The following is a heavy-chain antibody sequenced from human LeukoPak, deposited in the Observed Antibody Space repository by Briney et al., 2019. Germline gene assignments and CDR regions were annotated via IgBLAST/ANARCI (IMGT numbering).Heavy chain of an antibody. V-gene: IGHV3-23*01. Sequence: GGSLRLSCAASGFTFSSYDMTWVRQTPGKGLQWVALISRSGGTTYYADSVKGRFTISRDNSKNTLYLQMTRLRAEDTAEYYCAKRGGTESFYYYYYIDVWGKGTTVTVSS. CDR1: GFTFSSYD. J-gene: IGHJ6*03. D-gene: IGHD2-15*01. CDR3: AKRGGTESFYYYYYIDV. CDR2: ISRSGGTT.